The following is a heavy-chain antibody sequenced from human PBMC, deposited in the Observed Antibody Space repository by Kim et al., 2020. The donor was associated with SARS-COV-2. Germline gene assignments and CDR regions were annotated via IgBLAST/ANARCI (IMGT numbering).Heavy chain of an antibody. CDR1: GFTFSSYW. CDR3: ARVWAYYYDSSGYSGFDY. J-gene: IGHJ4*02. V-gene: IGHV3-7*01. Sequence: GGSLRLSCAASGFTFSSYWMSWVRQAPGKGLEWVANIKQDGSEKYYVDSVKGRFTISRDNAKNSLYLQMNSLRAEGTAVYYCARVWAYYYDSSGYSGFDYWGQGTLVTVSS. CDR2: IKQDGSEK. D-gene: IGHD3-22*01.